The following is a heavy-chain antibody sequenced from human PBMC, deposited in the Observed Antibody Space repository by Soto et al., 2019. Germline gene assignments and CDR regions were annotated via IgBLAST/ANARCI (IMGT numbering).Heavy chain of an antibody. CDR3: AKDGFNRNQAVY. V-gene: IGHV3-30*18. Sequence: PGGSLRLSCAASGFTFSSYGVHWVRQAPGKGLEWVAVISYDGSNKYYADSVKGRFTIPRDNSKNTLYLQMNSLRAEDTAVYYCAKDGFNRNQAVYWGQRTLVTVSS. D-gene: IGHD1-20*01. J-gene: IGHJ4*02. CDR1: GFTFSSYG. CDR2: ISYDGSNK.